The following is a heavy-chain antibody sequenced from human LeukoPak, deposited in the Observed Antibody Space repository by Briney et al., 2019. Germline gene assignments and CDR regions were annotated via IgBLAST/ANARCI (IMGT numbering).Heavy chain of an antibody. CDR1: GGSVSSGSYY. Sequence: SETLPLTCTVSGGSVSSGSYYWSWIRQPPGKGLEWIGYIYYSGSTNYDPSLKSRVTISVDTSKNQFSLKLSSVTAADTAVYYCATGRITIFGVVIGRYDAFDIWGQGTMVTVSS. V-gene: IGHV4-61*01. CDR2: IYYSGST. J-gene: IGHJ3*02. D-gene: IGHD3-3*01. CDR3: ATGRITIFGVVIGRYDAFDI.